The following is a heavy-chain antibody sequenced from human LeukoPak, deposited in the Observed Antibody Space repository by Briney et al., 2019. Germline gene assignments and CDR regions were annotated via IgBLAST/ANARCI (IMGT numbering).Heavy chain of an antibody. CDR3: AREFFTSSGWEYYYYYGMDV. J-gene: IGHJ6*02. CDR2: ISSSSYI. Sequence: GGSLRLSCAASGFTFSSYSMNWVRQAPGKGLEWVSSISSSSYIYYADSVKGRFTISRDNAKNSLYLQMNSLRAEDTAVYYCAREFFTSSGWEYYYYYGMDVWGQGTTVTVSS. D-gene: IGHD6-19*01. CDR1: GFTFSSYS. V-gene: IGHV3-21*01.